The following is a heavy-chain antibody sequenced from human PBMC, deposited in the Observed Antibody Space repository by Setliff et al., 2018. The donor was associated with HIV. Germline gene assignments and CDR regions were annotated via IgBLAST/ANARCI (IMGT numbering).Heavy chain of an antibody. Sequence: GGSLRLSCAASGFTFSRFEMNWVRQAPGKGLEWVSYISTNGNTIYYADSVKGRFTISRDNAKDSLYLQMNTLRAEDTAVYYCAKGEVPAAIYYYYMDVWGKGTTVTVSS. J-gene: IGHJ6*03. CDR1: GFTFSRFE. CDR3: AKGEVPAAIYYYYMDV. D-gene: IGHD2-2*01. CDR2: ISTNGNTI. V-gene: IGHV3-48*03.